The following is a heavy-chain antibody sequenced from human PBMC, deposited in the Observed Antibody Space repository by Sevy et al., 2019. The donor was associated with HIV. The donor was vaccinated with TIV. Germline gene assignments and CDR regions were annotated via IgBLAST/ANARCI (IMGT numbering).Heavy chain of an antibody. CDR1: GGSISSSSYY. V-gene: IGHV4-39*01. CDR2: IYYSGST. Sequence: LETLSLTCTVSGGSISSSSYYWGWIRQPPGKGLEWIGSIYYSGSTYYNPSLKSRVTISVDTSKNQFSLKLSSVTAADTAVYYCASAEGDSSGYYPYWGQGTLVTVSS. D-gene: IGHD3-22*01. J-gene: IGHJ4*02. CDR3: ASAEGDSSGYYPY.